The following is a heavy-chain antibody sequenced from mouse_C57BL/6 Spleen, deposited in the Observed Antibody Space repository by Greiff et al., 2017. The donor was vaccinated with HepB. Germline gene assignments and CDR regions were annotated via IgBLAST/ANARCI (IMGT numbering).Heavy chain of an antibody. CDR1: GYAFSSSW. D-gene: IGHD4-1*01. J-gene: IGHJ2*01. CDR3: ARELGLHFDY. Sequence: QVQLQQSGPELVKPGASVKISCKASGYAFSSSWMNWVKQRPGKGLEWIGRIYPGDGDTNYNGKFKGKATLTADKSSSTAYMQLSSLTSEDSAVYFCARELGLHFDYWGQGTTLTVSS. V-gene: IGHV1-82*01. CDR2: IYPGDGDT.